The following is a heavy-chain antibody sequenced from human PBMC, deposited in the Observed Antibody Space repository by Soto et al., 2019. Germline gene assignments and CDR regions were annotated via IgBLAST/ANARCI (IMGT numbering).Heavy chain of an antibody. Sequence: GASVKVSWKASGGTFSSYAISWVRQAPGQGLEWMGGIIPIFGTANYAQKFQGRVTITADKSTSTAYMELSSLRSEDTAVYYCARETHRHVLRFLEWLSYYYGMDVWGQGTTVTVSS. CDR1: GGTFSSYA. V-gene: IGHV1-69*06. CDR2: IIPIFGTA. D-gene: IGHD3-3*01. J-gene: IGHJ6*02. CDR3: ARETHRHVLRFLEWLSYYYGMDV.